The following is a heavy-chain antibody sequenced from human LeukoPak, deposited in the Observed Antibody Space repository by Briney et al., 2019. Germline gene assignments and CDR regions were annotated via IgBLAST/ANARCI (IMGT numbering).Heavy chain of an antibody. Sequence: SVKVSSKASGGTFSSYAISWVRQAPGQGLEWMGGIIPIFGTANYAQKFQGRVTITTDESTSTAYMELSSLRSEDTAVYYCARAQYYYYYMDVWGKGTTVTVSS. J-gene: IGHJ6*03. CDR1: GGTFSSYA. CDR2: IIPIFGTA. V-gene: IGHV1-69*05. CDR3: ARAQYYYYYMDV.